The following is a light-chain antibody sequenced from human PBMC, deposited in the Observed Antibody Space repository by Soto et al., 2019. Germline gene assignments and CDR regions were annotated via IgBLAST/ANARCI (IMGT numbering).Light chain of an antibody. J-gene: IGKJ4*01. Sequence: DIQMTQSPSSLYASVGDRVTITCRASQGIGSDLGWYQQKPGKAPKRLIYAASSLQSGVPSRFIGSGSGTEFTLTISSLQPEDFATYYCLQHNTYPLTFGGGTKVDIK. CDR2: AAS. V-gene: IGKV1-17*01. CDR1: QGIGSD. CDR3: LQHNTYPLT.